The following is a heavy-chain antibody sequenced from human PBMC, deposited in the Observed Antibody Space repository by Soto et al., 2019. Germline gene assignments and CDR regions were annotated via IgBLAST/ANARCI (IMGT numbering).Heavy chain of an antibody. CDR3: ARRGYCSSTSCYLYGDYGFDY. V-gene: IGHV4-39*01. D-gene: IGHD2-2*01. CDR1: GGSISSSSYY. CDR2: IYYSGST. Sequence: SETLSLTCTVSGGSISSSSYYWGWIRQPPGKGLEWIGSIYYSGSTYYNPSLKSRVTISVDTSKNQFSLKLSSVTAADTAVYYCARRGYCSSTSCYLYGDYGFDYWGQGTLVTVSS. J-gene: IGHJ4*02.